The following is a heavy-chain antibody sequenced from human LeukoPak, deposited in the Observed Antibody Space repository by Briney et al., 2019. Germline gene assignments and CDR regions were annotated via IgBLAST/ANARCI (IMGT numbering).Heavy chain of an antibody. CDR2: IYTSGST. J-gene: IGHJ5*02. CDR1: GGSISSGSYY. V-gene: IGHV4-61*02. D-gene: IGHD3-10*01. CDR3: ARDNADYYGSGRSVNWFDP. Sequence: SQTLSLTCTVSGGSISSGSYYWSWIRQPAGKGLEWIGRIYTSGSTNYNPSLKSRVTMSVDTSKNQFSLKLSSVTAADTAVYYCARDNADYYGSGRSVNWFDPWGQGTLVTVSS.